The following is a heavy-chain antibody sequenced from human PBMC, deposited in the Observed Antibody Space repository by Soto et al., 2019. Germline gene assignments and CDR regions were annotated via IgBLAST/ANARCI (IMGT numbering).Heavy chain of an antibody. CDR3: AKNPVAYSSSLAGYYYYGMDV. V-gene: IGHV3-30*18. CDR1: GFTFSSYG. Sequence: GGSLRLSCAASGFTFSSYGMHWVRQAPGKGLEWVAVISYDGSNKYYADSVKGRFTISRDNSKNTLYLQMNSLRAEDTAVYYCAKNPVAYSSSLAGYYYYGMDVWGQGTTVTVSS. J-gene: IGHJ6*02. D-gene: IGHD6-6*01. CDR2: ISYDGSNK.